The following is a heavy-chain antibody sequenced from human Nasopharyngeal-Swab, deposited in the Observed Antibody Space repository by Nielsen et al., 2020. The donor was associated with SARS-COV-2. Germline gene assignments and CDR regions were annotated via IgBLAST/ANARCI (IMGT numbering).Heavy chain of an antibody. V-gene: IGHV3-21*01. CDR1: GFTFSSYS. CDR3: ARDPGRWVRGVYY. J-gene: IGHJ4*02. D-gene: IGHD3-10*01. CDR2: ISSSSSYI. Sequence: GGSLRLSCAASGFTFSSYSMNWVRQAPGKGLEWVSSISSSSSYIYYADSVKGRFTISRDNAKNSLYLQMNSLRAEDTAVCYCARDPGRWVRGVYYWGQGTLVTVSS.